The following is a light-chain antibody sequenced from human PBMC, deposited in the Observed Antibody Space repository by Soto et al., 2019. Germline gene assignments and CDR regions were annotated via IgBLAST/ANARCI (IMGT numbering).Light chain of an antibody. CDR3: QHYGGMWT. Sequence: DIQMTQSPSTLSASVGDRVTITCRASQSLNSLLAWYQQKPGRAPKLLIYDASTLEYGVPSRFSGSGFGTEFILTISSLQPDDFATYWCQHYGGMWTFGQGTKVDNK. CDR2: DAS. CDR1: QSLNSL. J-gene: IGKJ1*01. V-gene: IGKV1-5*01.